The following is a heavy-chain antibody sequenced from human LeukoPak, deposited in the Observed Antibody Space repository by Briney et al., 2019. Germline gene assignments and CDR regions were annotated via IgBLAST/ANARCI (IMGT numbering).Heavy chain of an antibody. CDR2: IKQDGSEK. CDR3: ARADYYDSSGANGFDY. Sequence: GGSLRLSCAASGFTFSSYSMNWVRQAPGKGLEWVANIKQDGSEKYYVDSVKGRFTISRDNAKNSLYLQMNSLRAEDTAVYYCARADYYDSSGANGFDYWGQGTLVTVSS. V-gene: IGHV3-7*01. J-gene: IGHJ4*02. D-gene: IGHD3-22*01. CDR1: GFTFSSYS.